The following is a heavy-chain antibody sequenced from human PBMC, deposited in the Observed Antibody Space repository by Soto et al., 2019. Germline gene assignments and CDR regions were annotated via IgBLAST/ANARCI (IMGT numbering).Heavy chain of an antibody. J-gene: IGHJ6*02. Sequence: ASVKVSCKASGGTFSSYAISWVRQAPGQGLEWMGGIIPIFGTANYAQKFQGRVTITADKSTSTAYMELSSLRSEDTAVYYCARFDYDILTGDAPYYYGMDVWGQGTTATVSS. D-gene: IGHD3-9*01. CDR3: ARFDYDILTGDAPYYYGMDV. CDR1: GGTFSSYA. V-gene: IGHV1-69*06. CDR2: IIPIFGTA.